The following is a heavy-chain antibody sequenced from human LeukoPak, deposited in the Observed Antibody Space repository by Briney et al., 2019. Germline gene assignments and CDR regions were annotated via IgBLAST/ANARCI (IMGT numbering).Heavy chain of an antibody. J-gene: IGHJ5*02. CDR1: GFTFSDYY. V-gene: IGHV3-11*05. D-gene: IGHD1-26*01. Sequence: GGSLRLSCAASGFTFSDYYMSWIRQAPGRGLEWVSYISTSVTYAEYADSVKGRFTISRDNAKNSLYLQMNSLRAGDTAVYYCAREGRSGSYLGRFDPWGQGTLVTVSS. CDR3: AREGRSGSYLGRFDP. CDR2: ISTSVTYA.